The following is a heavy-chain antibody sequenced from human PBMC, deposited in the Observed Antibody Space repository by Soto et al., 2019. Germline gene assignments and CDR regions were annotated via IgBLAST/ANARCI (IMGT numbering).Heavy chain of an antibody. CDR3: VRGGDTMVRGVIIFYYYGMDV. J-gene: IGHJ6*02. D-gene: IGHD3-10*01. Sequence: PSETLSLTCAVSGYSISSGYYWGWTRQSPGKGLEWIGSIYHRGSTYYNPSLKSRVTISLDTSKNQFSLRLTSVTAADTAVYYCVRGGDTMVRGVIIFYYYGMDVWGQGTTVTVPS. V-gene: IGHV4-38-2*01. CDR2: IYHRGST. CDR1: GYSISSGYY.